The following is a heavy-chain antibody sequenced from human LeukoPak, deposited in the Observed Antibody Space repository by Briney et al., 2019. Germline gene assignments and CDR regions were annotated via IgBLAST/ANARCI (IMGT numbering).Heavy chain of an antibody. D-gene: IGHD3-10*01. Sequence: SETLSLTCAVSGGSISSSNWWSWVRQPPGKGLEWIGEIYYSGSTNYNPSLKSRVTISVDKSKNQFSLKLSSVTAADTAVYYCARGAHYYGSGGFDYWGQGTLVTVSS. CDR1: GGSISSSNW. CDR3: ARGAHYYGSGGFDY. V-gene: IGHV4-4*02. J-gene: IGHJ4*02. CDR2: IYYSGST.